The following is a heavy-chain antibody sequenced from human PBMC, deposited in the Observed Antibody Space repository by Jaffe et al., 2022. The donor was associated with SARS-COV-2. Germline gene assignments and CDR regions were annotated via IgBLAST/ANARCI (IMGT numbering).Heavy chain of an antibody. CDR2: IYYSGST. D-gene: IGHD5-18*01. CDR3: ARGQYSQAYYFDY. CDR1: GGSISSYY. V-gene: IGHV4-59*01. J-gene: IGHJ4*02. Sequence: QVQLQESGPGLVKPSETLSLTCTVSGGSISSYYWSWIRQPPGKGLEWIGYIYYSGSTNYNPSLKSRVTISVDTSKNQFSLKLSSVTAADTAVYYCARGQYSQAYYFDYWGQGTLVTVSS.